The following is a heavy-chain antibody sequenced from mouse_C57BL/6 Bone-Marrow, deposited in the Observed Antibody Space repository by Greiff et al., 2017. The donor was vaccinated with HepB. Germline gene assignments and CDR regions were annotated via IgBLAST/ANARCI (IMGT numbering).Heavy chain of an antibody. J-gene: IGHJ2*01. V-gene: IGHV1-64*01. CDR2: IHPHSGST. CDR3: ARGGLGPYFDF. Sequence: QVQLQQPGAELVKPGASVKLSCKASGYTFTSYWMHWVKQRPGQGLEWIGMIHPHSGSTNYNEKFKSKATLTVDKSSSTAYMQLSSLTSEDSAVYYCARGGLGPYFDFWGRGTTLTVSS. D-gene: IGHD4-1*01. CDR1: GYTFTSYW.